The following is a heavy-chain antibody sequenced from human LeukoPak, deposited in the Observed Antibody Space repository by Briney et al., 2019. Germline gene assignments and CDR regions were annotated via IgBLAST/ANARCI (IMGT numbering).Heavy chain of an antibody. CDR2: ISGSGGST. D-gene: IGHD2-2*01. J-gene: IGHJ4*02. V-gene: IGHV3-23*01. CDR1: GFTFSSYA. CDR3: AKVPLGYCSSTSCSPPFDY. Sequence: GGSLRLSCAASGFTFSSYAMSWVRQAPGKGLEWVSAISGSGGSTYYADSVKGRFTISRDNSKNTLYLQMNSLRAEDTAVYYCAKVPLGYCSSTSCSPPFDYWGQGTPVTVSS.